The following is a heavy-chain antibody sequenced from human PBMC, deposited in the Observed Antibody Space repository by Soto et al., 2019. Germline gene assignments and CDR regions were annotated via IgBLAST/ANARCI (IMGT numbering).Heavy chain of an antibody. CDR3: AREIGTMEYYWYFAL. Sequence: EVQLAESGGGLVQPGGSLRLSCVASGFSLNTYWMSWVRQAPGKGLEWVANIKQDGSETYYVDSVKGRFTISRDNAKNSLYLQMNSLRAEDTGVYYCAREIGTMEYYWYFALWGRGTVVTVSS. CDR1: GFSLNTYW. J-gene: IGHJ2*01. D-gene: IGHD1-7*01. V-gene: IGHV3-7*05. CDR2: IKQDGSET.